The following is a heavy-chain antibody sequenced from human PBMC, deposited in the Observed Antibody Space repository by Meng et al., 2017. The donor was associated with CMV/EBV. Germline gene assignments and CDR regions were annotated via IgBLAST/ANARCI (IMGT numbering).Heavy chain of an antibody. CDR3: ARIAAAGRFDY. D-gene: IGHD6-13*01. CDR1: GFSISTRGVG. J-gene: IGHJ4*02. V-gene: IGHV2-5*02. Sequence: KPTQTLTLTCTFAGFSISTRGVGVVWIRQPPGKALEWLALIYWDDDKRYSPSLKSRLTITKDTSKNQVVLTMTNMDPVDTATYYCARIAAAGRFDYWGQGTLVTVSS. CDR2: IYWDDDK.